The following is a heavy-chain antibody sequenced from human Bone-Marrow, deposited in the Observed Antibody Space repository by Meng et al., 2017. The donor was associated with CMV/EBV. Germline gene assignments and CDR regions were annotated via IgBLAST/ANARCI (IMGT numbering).Heavy chain of an antibody. D-gene: IGHD2-2*01. Sequence: SVKVSCKASGGTFSSYAISWVRQAPGQGLEWMGGIIPIFGTANYAQKLQGRVTITTDESTSTANMELSSQRSEDTAVYYCARATVCSSTSCYHIDYNYGMDVWGQETTVTVSS. V-gene: IGHV1-69*05. CDR2: IIPIFGTA. CDR3: ARATVCSSTSCYHIDYNYGMDV. CDR1: GGTFSSYA. J-gene: IGHJ6*02.